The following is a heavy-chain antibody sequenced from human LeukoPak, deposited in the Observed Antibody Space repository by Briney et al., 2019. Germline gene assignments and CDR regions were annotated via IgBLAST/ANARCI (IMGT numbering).Heavy chain of an antibody. CDR1: GLTFSSYW. CDR3: AKDDTGSIDY. D-gene: IGHD1-26*01. V-gene: IGHV3-43*01. Sequence: PGGSLRLSCAVSGLTFSSYWMHWVRQAPGKGLEWVSLINSNGGTTYYANSVKGRFTISRDNSRNSLHLQMYSLRTEDTALYYCAKDDTGSIDYWGQGTLVTVSS. J-gene: IGHJ4*02. CDR2: INSNGGTT.